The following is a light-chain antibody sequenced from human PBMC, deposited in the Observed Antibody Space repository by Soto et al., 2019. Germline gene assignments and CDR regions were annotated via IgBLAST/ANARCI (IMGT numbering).Light chain of an antibody. V-gene: IGLV2-11*01. J-gene: IGLJ1*01. CDR3: AAWDDSLNGLV. CDR2: DVT. Sequence: QSALTQPRSVSGSPGQSVTISCTGTSNDVGAYNFVSWYQQPPGKAPKLMIYDVTKRPSGVPDRFSGSKSDNTASLTISGLQAEDEADYYCAAWDDSLNGLVFGTGTKLTVL. CDR1: SNDVGAYNF.